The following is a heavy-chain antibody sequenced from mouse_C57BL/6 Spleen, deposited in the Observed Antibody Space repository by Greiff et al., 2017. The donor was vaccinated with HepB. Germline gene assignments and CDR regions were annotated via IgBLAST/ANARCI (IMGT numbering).Heavy chain of an antibody. CDR1: GYTFTEYT. Sequence: VQLKQSGAELVKPGASVKLSCKASGYTFTEYTIHWVKQRSGQGLEWIGWFYPGSGSIKYNEKFKDKATLTADKSSSTVYMELSRLTSEDSAVYFCARHETRETAQALYFDYWGQGTTLTVSS. D-gene: IGHD3-2*02. J-gene: IGHJ2*01. CDR3: ARHETRETAQALYFDY. V-gene: IGHV1-62-2*01. CDR2: FYPGSGSI.